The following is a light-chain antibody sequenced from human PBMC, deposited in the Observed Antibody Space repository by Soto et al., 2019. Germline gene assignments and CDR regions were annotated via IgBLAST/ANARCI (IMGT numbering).Light chain of an antibody. V-gene: IGKV1-6*01. CDR2: AAS. CDR3: LQNYNYPRT. J-gene: IGKJ1*01. CDR1: QGIRTN. Sequence: AIQMTQSPSSLSASVGDTVTITCRASQGIRTNLAWFQQKPGKAPDLLIYAASNLQGGVPSRFSGSGSGTDFSLTISSLQPEDSATYYCLQNYNYPRTFGQGTKVEIK.